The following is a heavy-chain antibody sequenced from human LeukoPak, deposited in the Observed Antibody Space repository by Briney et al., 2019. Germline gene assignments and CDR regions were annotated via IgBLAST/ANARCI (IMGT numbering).Heavy chain of an antibody. V-gene: IGHV5-51*01. CDR3: ARVYYGSGSPASFDY. CDR2: IYPGDSDT. J-gene: IGHJ4*02. CDR1: GYSFTSYW. Sequence: GESLKISCKGSGYSFTSYWIGWVRQMPGKGLEWMGIIYPGDSDTRYSPSFQGQVTISADKSISTAYLQWSSLKASDTAMYYCARVYYGSGSPASFDYWGQGTLVTVSS. D-gene: IGHD3-10*01.